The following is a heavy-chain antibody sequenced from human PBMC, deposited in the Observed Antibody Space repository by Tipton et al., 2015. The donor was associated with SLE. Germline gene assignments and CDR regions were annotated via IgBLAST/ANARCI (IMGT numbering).Heavy chain of an antibody. Sequence: TLSLTCTVSGGSISGGSYYWSWIRQPAGKGLEWIGRIYTSGRTNYNPSLKSRLTISEDTSKNQFSLKLSSVTAADTAVYYCARGARGYSYGSDEDFDSWGQGILVTVSS. CDR2: IYTSGRT. CDR3: ARGARGYSYGSDEDFDS. D-gene: IGHD5-18*01. V-gene: IGHV4-61*02. CDR1: GGSISGGSYY. J-gene: IGHJ4*02.